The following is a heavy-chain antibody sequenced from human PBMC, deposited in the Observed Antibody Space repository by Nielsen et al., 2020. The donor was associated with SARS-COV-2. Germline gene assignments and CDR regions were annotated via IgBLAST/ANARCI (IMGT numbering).Heavy chain of an antibody. Sequence: GESLKISCAASGYTFTSNAIHWVRQAPGQGLEWMGGVSAGAGNTEYSQKFQDRVTITTDTSASTAYMELSSLRSEDTAIYYCARGFMISFGGVIVADYGVDVWGQGTTVTVSS. D-gene: IGHD3-16*02. CDR3: ARGFMISFGGVIVADYGVDV. CDR1: GYTFTSNA. J-gene: IGHJ6*02. V-gene: IGHV1-3*01. CDR2: VSAGAGNT.